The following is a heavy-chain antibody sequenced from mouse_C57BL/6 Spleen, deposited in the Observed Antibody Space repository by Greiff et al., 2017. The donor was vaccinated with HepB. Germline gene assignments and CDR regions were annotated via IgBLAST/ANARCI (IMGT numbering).Heavy chain of an antibody. CDR2: IDPSDSYT. CDR3: ARHVSSYADY. V-gene: IGHV1-69*01. J-gene: IGHJ2*01. CDR1: GYTFTSYW. Sequence: QVQLQQPGAELVMPEASVKLSCKASGYTFTSYWMHWVKQRPGQGLEWIGEIDPSDSYTNYNQQVKGKSTLTVDKSSSTAYMQLSSLTSEDAAVYYCARHVSSYADYWGQGTTLTVSS. D-gene: IGHD1-1*01.